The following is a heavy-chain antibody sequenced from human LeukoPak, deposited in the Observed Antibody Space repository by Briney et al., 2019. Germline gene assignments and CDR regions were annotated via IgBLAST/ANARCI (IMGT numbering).Heavy chain of an antibody. D-gene: IGHD2-2*01. Sequence: PGGSLRLSCAASGFTFSSYAMSWVRQAPGKGLEWVSAISGSGGSTYYADSVKGRFTISRDNSKNTLYLQVNSLRAEDTAVYYCALIVVVPAAIPRDDAFDIWGQGTMVTVSS. J-gene: IGHJ3*02. CDR2: ISGSGGST. CDR1: GFTFSSYA. CDR3: ALIVVVPAAIPRDDAFDI. V-gene: IGHV3-23*01.